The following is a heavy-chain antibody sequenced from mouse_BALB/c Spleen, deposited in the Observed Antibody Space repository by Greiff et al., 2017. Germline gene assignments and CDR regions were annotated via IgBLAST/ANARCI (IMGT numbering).Heavy chain of an antibody. CDR2: ISSGSSTI. Sequence: EVKVVESGGGLVQPGGSRKLSCAASGFTFSSFGMHWVRQAPEKGLEWVAYISSGSSTIYYADTVKGRFTISRDNPKNTLFLQMTSLRSEDTAMYYCARFGYAMDYWGQGTSVTVSS. V-gene: IGHV5-17*02. J-gene: IGHJ4*01. CDR1: GFTFSSFG. CDR3: ARFGYAMDY.